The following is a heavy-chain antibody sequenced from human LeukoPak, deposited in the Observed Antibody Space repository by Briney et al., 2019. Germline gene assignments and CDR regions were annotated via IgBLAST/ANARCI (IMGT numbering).Heavy chain of an antibody. Sequence: GGSLRLSCAASGFIFPDFFMTWVRQAPGKGLEWVSYISGSGSSIYYADSVRGRFTISRDNAKKSLYLQMNSLRAEDTAVYYCARDFWQQGDDSWGQGTLVTVSS. J-gene: IGHJ5*01. V-gene: IGHV3-11*01. CDR3: ARDFWQQGDDS. D-gene: IGHD3-3*01. CDR2: ISGSGSSI. CDR1: GFIFPDFF.